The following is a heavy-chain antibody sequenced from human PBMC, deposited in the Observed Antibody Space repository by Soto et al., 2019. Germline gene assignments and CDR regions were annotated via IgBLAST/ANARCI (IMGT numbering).Heavy chain of an antibody. CDR3: ARSITIFGVVIIQSPPYYFDY. CDR2: ISAYNGNT. CDR1: GYTFTSYG. J-gene: IGHJ4*02. V-gene: IGHV1-18*01. D-gene: IGHD3-3*01. Sequence: GASVKVSCKASGYTFTSYGISWVQQAPGQGLEWMGWISAYNGNTNYAQKLQGRVTMTTDTSTSTAYMELRSLRSDDTAVYYCARSITIFGVVIIQSPPYYFDYWGQGTLVTVSS.